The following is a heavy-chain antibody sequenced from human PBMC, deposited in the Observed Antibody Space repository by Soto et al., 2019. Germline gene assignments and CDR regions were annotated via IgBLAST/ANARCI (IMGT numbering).Heavy chain of an antibody. CDR3: ARAEYYGRDWNFDL. J-gene: IGHJ2*01. CDR2: INAGNGKT. V-gene: IGHV1-3*01. Sequence: QVQLVQSGAEVKKPGASVKVSCKASGYTFSTYAMHWVRQAPGQGLEWMGWINAGNGKTKYSLKYQARVTISRDTSASAAYMELSSLRPEDTAVYYCARAEYYGRDWNFDLWGRGTLVTVSS. CDR1: GYTFSTYA. D-gene: IGHD4-17*01.